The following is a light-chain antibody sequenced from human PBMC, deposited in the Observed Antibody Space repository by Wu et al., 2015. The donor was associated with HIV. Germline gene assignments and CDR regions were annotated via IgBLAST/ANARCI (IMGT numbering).Light chain of an antibody. J-gene: IGKJ2*01. CDR2: GAF. CDR3: QQYGASLPHT. CDR1: EYVHNNS. Sequence: IELTQSPDTLSLSLGESAALFCRASEYVHNNSLVWYHQSPGQAPRVLIYGAFTRATGVPDRFVGGVSGQHFTLIIKNIQPEDFGVYYCQQYGASLPHTFGRGTKLEV. V-gene: IGKV3-20*01.